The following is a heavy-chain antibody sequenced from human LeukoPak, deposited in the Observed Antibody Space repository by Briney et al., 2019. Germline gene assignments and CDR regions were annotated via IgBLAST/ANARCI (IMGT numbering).Heavy chain of an antibody. D-gene: IGHD6-19*01. Sequence: GGSLRLSCAASGFTFSDYYMSWIRQAPGKGLVWVSYISSSSSTIYYADSVKGRFTISRDNAKNSLYLQMNSLRAEDTAVYYCARDGAGIALTGADYYYYYYMDVWGKGTTVTISS. CDR2: ISSSSSTI. V-gene: IGHV3-11*01. CDR3: ARDGAGIALTGADYYYYYYMDV. CDR1: GFTFSDYY. J-gene: IGHJ6*03.